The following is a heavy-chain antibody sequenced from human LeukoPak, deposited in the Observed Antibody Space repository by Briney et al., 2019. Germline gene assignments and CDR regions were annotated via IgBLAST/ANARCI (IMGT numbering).Heavy chain of an antibody. J-gene: IGHJ4*02. Sequence: PGGSLRLSCAASGFTFDDYGMSWVRQAPGKGLEWASGINWNGGSTGYADSVRGRFTISRDNAKNSLYLQMNSLRAEDTALYYCARDPIAAAGYFDYWGQGTLVTVSS. CDR3: ARDPIAAAGYFDY. CDR2: INWNGGST. V-gene: IGHV3-20*04. CDR1: GFTFDDYG. D-gene: IGHD6-13*01.